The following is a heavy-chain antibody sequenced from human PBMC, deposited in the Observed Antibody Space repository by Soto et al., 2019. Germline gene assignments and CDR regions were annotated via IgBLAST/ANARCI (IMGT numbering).Heavy chain of an antibody. Sequence: GESLKISCKGSGYSFTSYWIGWVRQMPGKGLEWMGIIYPGDSDTRYSPSFQGQVTISADKSISTAYLQWSSLKASDTAMYYCARLVIYSGSYPYYFDYWGQGTLVNVSS. J-gene: IGHJ4*02. CDR1: GYSFTSYW. D-gene: IGHD1-26*01. V-gene: IGHV5-51*01. CDR2: IYPGDSDT. CDR3: ARLVIYSGSYPYYFDY.